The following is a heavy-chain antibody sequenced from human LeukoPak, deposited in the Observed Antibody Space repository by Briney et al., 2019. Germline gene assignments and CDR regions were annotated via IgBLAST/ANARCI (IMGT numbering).Heavy chain of an antibody. CDR1: GGSISSYY. V-gene: IGHV4-4*07. J-gene: IGHJ2*01. Sequence: PSETLSLTRTVSGGSISSYYWSWIRQPAGKGLEWIGRFYTSGSTNYNPSPKSRVTMSVDTSKNQFSLKLSSVTAADTAVYYCARDRPYGAYWYFDLWGRGTLVTVSS. CDR3: ARDRPYGAYWYFDL. D-gene: IGHD4-17*01. CDR2: FYTSGST.